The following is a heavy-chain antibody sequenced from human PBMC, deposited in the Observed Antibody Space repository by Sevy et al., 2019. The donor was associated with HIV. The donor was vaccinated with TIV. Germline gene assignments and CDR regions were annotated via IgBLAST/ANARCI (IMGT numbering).Heavy chain of an antibody. Sequence: GGSLRLSCAASGFTFSSYAMHWVRQAPGKGLEWVAVISYDGSNKYYADSVKGRFTISRDNSKNTLYLQMNSLRAEDTAVYYCARDWGSLTSYFDYWGQGTLVTVSS. J-gene: IGHJ4*02. CDR2: ISYDGSNK. D-gene: IGHD3-16*01. CDR1: GFTFSSYA. V-gene: IGHV3-30*04. CDR3: ARDWGSLTSYFDY.